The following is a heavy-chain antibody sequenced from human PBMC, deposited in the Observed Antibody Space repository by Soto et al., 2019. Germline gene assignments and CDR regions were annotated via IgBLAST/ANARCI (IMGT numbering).Heavy chain of an antibody. Sequence: QVQLVQSGAEVKKPGASVKVSCKASGYTFTSYAMHWVRQAPGQRLEWMGWINAGNGNTKYSQKFQGRVTITRDTSASTAYMELSSLRSEDTAVYYWASSYYGSWNPKDYYYGMDVWGQGTTVTVSS. J-gene: IGHJ6*02. V-gene: IGHV1-3*01. CDR3: ASSYYGSWNPKDYYYGMDV. CDR2: INAGNGNT. D-gene: IGHD3-10*01. CDR1: GYTFTSYA.